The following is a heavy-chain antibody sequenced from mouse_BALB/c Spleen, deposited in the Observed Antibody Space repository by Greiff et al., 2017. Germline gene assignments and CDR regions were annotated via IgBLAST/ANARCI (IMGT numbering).Heavy chain of an antibody. Sequence: QVQLQQSGAELARPGASVKLSCKASGYTFTDYYINWVKQRTGQGLEWIGEIYPGSGNTYYNEKFKGKATLTADKSSSTAYMQLSSLTSEDSAVYFCARLPYYYGSSHYYAMDYWGQGTSVTVSS. D-gene: IGHD1-1*01. CDR3: ARLPYYYGSSHYYAMDY. CDR2: IYPGSGNT. CDR1: GYTFTDYY. J-gene: IGHJ4*01. V-gene: IGHV1-77*01.